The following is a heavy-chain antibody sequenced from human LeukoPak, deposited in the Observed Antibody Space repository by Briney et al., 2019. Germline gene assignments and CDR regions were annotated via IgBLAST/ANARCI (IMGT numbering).Heavy chain of an antibody. J-gene: IGHJ3*02. Sequence: PGGSLRLSCAASGFTFSSYEMNWVRQAPGKGLEWVAVIWYDGSNKYYADSVKGRFTISRDNSKNTLYLQMNSLRAEDTAVYYCARDWGVVVAATFDFDIWGQGTMVTVSS. CDR2: IWYDGSNK. D-gene: IGHD2-15*01. CDR1: GFTFSSYE. V-gene: IGHV3-33*08. CDR3: ARDWGVVVAATFDFDI.